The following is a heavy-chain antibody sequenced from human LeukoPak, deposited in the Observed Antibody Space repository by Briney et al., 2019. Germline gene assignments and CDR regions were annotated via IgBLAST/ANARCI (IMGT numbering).Heavy chain of an antibody. CDR3: ARGGQGKLELLLY. J-gene: IGHJ4*02. V-gene: IGHV1-69*04. CDR1: GDTFSSYA. Sequence: ASVKVSCKASGDTFSSYAINWVRQAPGQGPEWMGRITPFLGIANYPQKFQGRVTITADESTTTVYMELSSLRSEDTAVYYCARGGQGKLELLLYWGQGTLVTVSS. D-gene: IGHD1-7*01. CDR2: ITPFLGIA.